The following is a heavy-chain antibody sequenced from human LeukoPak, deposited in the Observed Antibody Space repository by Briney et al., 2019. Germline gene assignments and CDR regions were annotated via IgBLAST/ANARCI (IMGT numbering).Heavy chain of an antibody. Sequence: PSETLSLTCAVYGGSFSGYYWSWIRQPPGKGLEWIGEINHSGSTNYNPSLKSRVTISVDTSKNQFSLKLSSVTAADTAVYYCARSSGSYYVGVDYWGQGTLVTVSS. J-gene: IGHJ4*02. V-gene: IGHV4-34*01. CDR2: INHSGST. CDR1: GGSFSGYY. D-gene: IGHD1-26*01. CDR3: ARSSGSYYVGVDY.